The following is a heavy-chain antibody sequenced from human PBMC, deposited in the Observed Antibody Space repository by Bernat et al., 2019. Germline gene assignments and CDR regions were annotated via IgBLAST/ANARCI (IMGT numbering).Heavy chain of an antibody. D-gene: IGHD5-24*01. CDR2: IKSKTDGGTT. CDR3: TTDAPERDGPLAY. Sequence: VQLVESGGGVVQPGGSLRLSCAASGFTFSSYGMHWVRQAPGKGLEWVGRIKSKTDGGTTDYAAPVKGRFTISRDDSKNTLYLQMNSLKTEDTAVYYCTTDAPERDGPLAYWGQGTLVTVSS. J-gene: IGHJ4*02. CDR1: GFTFSSYG. V-gene: IGHV3-15*07.